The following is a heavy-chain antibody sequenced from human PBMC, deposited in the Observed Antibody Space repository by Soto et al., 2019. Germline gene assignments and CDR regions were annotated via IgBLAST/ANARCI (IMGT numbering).Heavy chain of an antibody. CDR3: AGGVYELDP. Sequence: EVQLVESGGGLVQPGGSLRLSCVASGFTFSNYWMGWVRQAPGKGLEWVANMNQDGSEKYYLDSGKGRFTISRDNAKNSLFLQMNSLRAEDTAVYYCAGGVYELDPWGQGTLVTVS. CDR2: MNQDGSEK. J-gene: IGHJ5*02. D-gene: IGHD3-16*01. CDR1: GFTFSNYW. V-gene: IGHV3-7*04.